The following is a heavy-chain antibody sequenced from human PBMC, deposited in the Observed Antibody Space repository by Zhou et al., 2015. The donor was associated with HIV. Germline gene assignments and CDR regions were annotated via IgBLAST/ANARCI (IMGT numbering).Heavy chain of an antibody. CDR1: GFTLSHYR. V-gene: IGHV3-74*01. D-gene: IGHD1-14*01. CDR2: ISSDGSSK. Sequence: EVRLVESGGGLVQPGGSLRLSCVASGFTLSHYRMHWVREVPGKGLVWVSRISSDGSSKIYADSVKGRFSVSRDNTNNTLYLQMNSLKSRRRPAVYYCRGRDRGKGVYF. CDR3: RGRDRGKGVYF. J-gene: IGHJ2*01.